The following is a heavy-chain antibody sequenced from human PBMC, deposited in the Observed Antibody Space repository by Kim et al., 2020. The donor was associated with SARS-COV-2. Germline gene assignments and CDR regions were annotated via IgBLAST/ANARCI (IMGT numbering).Heavy chain of an antibody. CDR3: ARSSPPYGAARADYYYYYMDV. CDR1: GDSVSSNSAA. CDR2: TYYRSKWYN. V-gene: IGHV6-1*01. Sequence: SQTLSLTCAISGDSVSSNSAAWNWIRQSPSRGLEWLGRTYYRSKWYNDYAVSVKSRITINPDTSKNQFSLQLNSVTPEDTAVYYCARSSPPYGAARADYYYYYMDVWGKGTTVTVSS. J-gene: IGHJ6*03. D-gene: IGHD6-6*01.